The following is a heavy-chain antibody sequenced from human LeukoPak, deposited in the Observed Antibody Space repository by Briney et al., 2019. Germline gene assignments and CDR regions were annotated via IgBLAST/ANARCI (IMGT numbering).Heavy chain of an antibody. CDR2: VYHSGST. CDR3: ARDLLDSTAGFDI. J-gene: IGHJ3*02. V-gene: IGHV4-4*02. D-gene: IGHD2/OR15-2a*01. CDR1: GGSISSPNW. Sequence: SETLSLTCAVSGGSISSPNWWSWVRPAPGKGLQWIGEVYHSGSTNYSPSLKSRVTISIDKSKNRLSLTLSSVTAADTAVYYCARDLLDSTAGFDIWGQGTMVSVSS.